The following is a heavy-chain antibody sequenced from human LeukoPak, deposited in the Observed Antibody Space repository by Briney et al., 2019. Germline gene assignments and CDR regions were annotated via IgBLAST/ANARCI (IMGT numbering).Heavy chain of an antibody. J-gene: IGHJ3*02. Sequence: SETQSLTCTVSGGSISSYYWSWIRQPPGKGLEWIGYIYYSGSTNYNPSLKSRVTISVDTSKNQFSLKLSSVTAADTAVYYCARGVSPGLYAFDIWGQGTMVTVSS. CDR3: ARGVSPGLYAFDI. V-gene: IGHV4-59*01. CDR1: GGSISSYY. D-gene: IGHD6-13*01. CDR2: IYYSGST.